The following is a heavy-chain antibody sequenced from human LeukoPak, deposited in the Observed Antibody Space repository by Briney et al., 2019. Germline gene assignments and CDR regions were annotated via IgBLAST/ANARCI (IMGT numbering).Heavy chain of an antibody. CDR3: AKDDAYCSGGSCYTRVLEY. CDR2: ISSSSYI. J-gene: IGHJ4*02. Sequence: GGSLRLSCAASGFTFSSYSMNWVRQAPGKGLEWVSSISSSSYIYYADSVKGRFTISRDNAKNSLYLQMNSLRAEDTAVYYCAKDDAYCSGGSCYTRVLEYWGQGTLVTVSS. D-gene: IGHD2-15*01. V-gene: IGHV3-21*01. CDR1: GFTFSSYS.